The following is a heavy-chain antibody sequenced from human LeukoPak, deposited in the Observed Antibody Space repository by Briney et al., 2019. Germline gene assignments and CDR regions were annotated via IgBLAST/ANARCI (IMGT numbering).Heavy chain of an antibody. V-gene: IGHV3-48*04. J-gene: IGHJ4*02. CDR2: ISSSSSTI. Sequence: GGSLRLSCAASGFTFSTYSMKWVRQAPGKGLEWVSYISSSSSTIYYADSVRGRFTISRDNAKNSLYLQLNSLRAEDTALYYCARGTTSYDFWSGFPHHFDYWGQGTLVTVSS. CDR3: ARGTTSYDFWSGFPHHFDY. D-gene: IGHD3-3*01. CDR1: GFTFSTYS.